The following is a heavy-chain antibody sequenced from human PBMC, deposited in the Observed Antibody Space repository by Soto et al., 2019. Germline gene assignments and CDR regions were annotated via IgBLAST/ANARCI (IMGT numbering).Heavy chain of an antibody. J-gene: IGHJ4*02. CDR1: GYTFTSYA. CDR3: ARSIVVVTAADY. CDR2: INAGNGNT. D-gene: IGHD2-21*02. V-gene: IGHV1-3*01. Sequence: GASVKVSSKASGYTFTSYAMHWLRQAPGQRLEWMGWINAGNGNTKYSQKFQGRVTITRDTSASTAYMELSSLRSEDTAVYYCARSIVVVTAADYWCQGTLVNVSS.